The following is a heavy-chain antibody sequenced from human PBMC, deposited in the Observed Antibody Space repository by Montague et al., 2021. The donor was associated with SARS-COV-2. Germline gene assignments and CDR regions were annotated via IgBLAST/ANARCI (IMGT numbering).Heavy chain of an antibody. CDR3: ARTVVVPAAMSRYYGMDV. V-gene: IGHV4-4*07. CDR2: IYISGST. Sequence: SETLSLTCAVSGGSINSYYWSWIRQPPGKGLEWIGRIYISGSTNYNPSLKSRVTVSVDTSKNQFSLKLSSVTAADTAVYYCARTVVVPAAMSRYYGMDVWGQGTSVTVSS. J-gene: IGHJ6*02. CDR1: GGSINSYY. D-gene: IGHD2-2*01.